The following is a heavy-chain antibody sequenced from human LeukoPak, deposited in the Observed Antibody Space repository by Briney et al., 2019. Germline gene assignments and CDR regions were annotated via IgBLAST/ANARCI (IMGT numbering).Heavy chain of an antibody. CDR3: ARERDDAFDI. Sequence: SRTLSLTCAISGDSVSSNSGAWNWIRQSPSRGLEWLGRTYYRSNWSNNYAVSVKSRISINPDTSKNQFSLQLNSVTPEDTAVYYCARERDDAFDIWGQGTMVTVSS. CDR1: GDSVSSNSGA. J-gene: IGHJ3*02. V-gene: IGHV6-1*01. CDR2: TYYRSNWSN.